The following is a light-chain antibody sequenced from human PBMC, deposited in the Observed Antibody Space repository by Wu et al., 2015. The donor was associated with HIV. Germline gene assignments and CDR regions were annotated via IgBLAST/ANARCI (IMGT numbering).Light chain of an antibody. CDR2: GAS. CDR3: QQYGSSPFT. J-gene: IGKJ4*01. CDR1: RSVRFNY. Sequence: ETVLTQSPGTLSVSPGERVTLSCRASRSVRFNYLAWYQQKPGQAPRLLIYGASSRATGIPDRFSGSGSGTDFTLTIRRLEPEDFAVYYCQQYGSSPFTFGGGTKVEIK. V-gene: IGKV3-20*01.